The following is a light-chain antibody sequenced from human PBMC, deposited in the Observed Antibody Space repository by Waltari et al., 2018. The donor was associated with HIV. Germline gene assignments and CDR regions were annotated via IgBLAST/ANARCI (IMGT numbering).Light chain of an antibody. V-gene: IGKV4-1*01. J-gene: IGKJ1*01. CDR2: WTS. Sequence: DIVLTQLPDSLAVSLRERAAINCTSSQSVLYRSDKKNYLAWYQHKPGPPPKLLISWTSARESAVPDRFSGSGSGANVTLTIRSLQAEDVAVYYCQQFYGFPWTFGQGTKVEIK. CDR1: QSVLYRSDKKNY. CDR3: QQFYGFPWT.